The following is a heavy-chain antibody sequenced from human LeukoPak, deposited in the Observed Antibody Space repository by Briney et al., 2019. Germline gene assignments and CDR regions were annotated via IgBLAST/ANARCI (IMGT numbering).Heavy chain of an antibody. V-gene: IGHV4-34*01. D-gene: IGHD6-19*01. CDR3: ARVDSSGWNY. CDR2: TNHSGST. J-gene: IGHJ4*02. CDR1: GGSFSGYY. Sequence: SETLSLTCAVYGGSFSGYYWSWIRQPPGKGLEWIGETNHSGSTNYNPSLKSRVTISVDTSKNQFSLKLSSVTAADTAVYYCARVDSSGWNYWGQGTLVTVSS.